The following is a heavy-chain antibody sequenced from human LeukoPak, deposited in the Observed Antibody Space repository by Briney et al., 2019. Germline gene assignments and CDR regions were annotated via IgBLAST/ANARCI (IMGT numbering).Heavy chain of an antibody. CDR1: GFTFSGYA. J-gene: IGHJ3*02. CDR2: IYSSDTT. V-gene: IGHV3-48*02. D-gene: IGHD3-10*01. Sequence: GGSLRLSCAAAGFTFSGYAMNWVRQAPGKGLEWVSHIYSSDTTYADSVKGRFTISRDNAKNSLYLQMNSLRDEDTAVYYCARDLHYAFDIWGQGTMVTASS. CDR3: ARDLHYAFDI.